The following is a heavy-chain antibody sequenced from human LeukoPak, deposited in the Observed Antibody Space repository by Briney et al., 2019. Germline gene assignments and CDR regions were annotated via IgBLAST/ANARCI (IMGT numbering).Heavy chain of an antibody. D-gene: IGHD2-2*02. CDR3: ARECSSTTCYTRSFDP. Sequence: SETLSLTCIVSGYSISSGYYWGWIQQPPGKGLEWIGNLYHSGSTYYNPSLRSRATISGDTSKNQFSLSLSSVTAADTAVYYCARECSSTTCYTRSFDPWGQGTLVNVSS. CDR2: LYHSGST. V-gene: IGHV4-38-2*02. CDR1: GYSISSGYY. J-gene: IGHJ5*02.